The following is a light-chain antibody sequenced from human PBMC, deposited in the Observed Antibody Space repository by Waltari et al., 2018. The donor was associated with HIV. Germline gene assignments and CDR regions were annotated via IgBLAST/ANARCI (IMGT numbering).Light chain of an antibody. V-gene: IGLV1-47*01. CDR3: ATRDGSLKV. CDR2: RNN. Sequence: QSVLTQPHSASGTPGQGVTISCVGDSANLGSILVYWDQQLPGTAPKVLIYRNNQRPSGVPDRFSGSKSGASASLTISGLRSADEAVYFCATRDGSLKVFGGGTKLTVL. CDR1: SANLGSIL. J-gene: IGLJ3*02.